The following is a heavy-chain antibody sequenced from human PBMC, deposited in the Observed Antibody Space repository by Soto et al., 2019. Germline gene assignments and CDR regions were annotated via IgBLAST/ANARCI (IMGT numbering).Heavy chain of an antibody. D-gene: IGHD6-13*01. CDR1: GGSISSSSYY. CDR3: ASEQQPWLFDY. Sequence: SETLSLTCTVSGGSISSSSYYWGWIRQPPGKGLEWIGSIYYSGSTYYNPSLKSRVTISVDTSKNQFSLKLSSVTAADTAVYYCASEQQPWLFDYWGQGTLVTVSS. V-gene: IGHV4-39*01. CDR2: IYYSGST. J-gene: IGHJ4*02.